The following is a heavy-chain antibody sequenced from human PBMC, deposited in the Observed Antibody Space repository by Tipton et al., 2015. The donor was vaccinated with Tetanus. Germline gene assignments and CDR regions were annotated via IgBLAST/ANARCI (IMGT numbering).Heavy chain of an antibody. J-gene: IGHJ4*02. CDR3: AREADCSGGSCFAGGFGN. Sequence: SLRLSCAASGFIFSSYGIHWVRQAPGKGLEWVAVSWYDGTDQYYADSVKGRVTLSRDNSKNTLYLQMNSLRAEDTALYYCAREADCSGGSCFAGGFGNWGQGTQVTVSS. CDR1: GFIFSSYG. V-gene: IGHV3-33*01. D-gene: IGHD2-15*01. CDR2: SWYDGTDQ.